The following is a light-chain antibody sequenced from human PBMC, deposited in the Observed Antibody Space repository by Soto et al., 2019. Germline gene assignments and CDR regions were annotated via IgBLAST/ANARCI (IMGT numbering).Light chain of an antibody. Sequence: SYELTQPPSVSVAPGQTARITCGGVNIASQSVHWYQQKPGQAPLLVVYDDRDRPSGIPERFSGANSGNTATLTIGRVEVGDEADYYCQVWDGTSDHYVFGTGTKLTVL. CDR1: NIASQS. CDR3: QVWDGTSDHYV. J-gene: IGLJ1*01. CDR2: DDR. V-gene: IGLV3-21*02.